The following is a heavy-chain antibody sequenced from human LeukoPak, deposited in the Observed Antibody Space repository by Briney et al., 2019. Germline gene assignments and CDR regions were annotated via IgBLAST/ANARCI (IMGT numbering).Heavy chain of an antibody. CDR1: GFTFSSYA. CDR3: ARDLGYCSSTSCYEGRGYYYYYMDV. Sequence: PGGSLRLSCAASGFTFSSYAMSWVRQAPGKGLEWVSAISGSGGSTYYADSVKGRFTISRDNSKNTLYLQMNSLRAEDTAVYYCARDLGYCSSTSCYEGRGYYYYYMDVWGKGTTVTVSS. J-gene: IGHJ6*03. CDR2: ISGSGGST. V-gene: IGHV3-23*01. D-gene: IGHD2-2*03.